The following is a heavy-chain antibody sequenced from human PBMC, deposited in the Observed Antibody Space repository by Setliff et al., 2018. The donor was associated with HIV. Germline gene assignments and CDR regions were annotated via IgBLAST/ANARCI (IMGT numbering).Heavy chain of an antibody. Sequence: PSETLSLTCTVSGGSIINYLWHWLRQPPGKGLEWIGYIYSTGRTDYNPSLYSRLTISVDTSKNQVSLNLTSVTTADTAVYYCARELYGGNSRPFDYWGQGALVTVSS. J-gene: IGHJ4*02. V-gene: IGHV4-59*01. CDR1: GGSIINYL. CDR3: ARELYGGNSRPFDY. D-gene: IGHD2-21*02. CDR2: IYSTGRT.